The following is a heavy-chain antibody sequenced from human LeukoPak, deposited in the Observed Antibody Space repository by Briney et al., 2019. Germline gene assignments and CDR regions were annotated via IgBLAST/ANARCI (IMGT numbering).Heavy chain of an antibody. CDR3: ASHYDILTGYIDY. CDR2: ISGSGGST. J-gene: IGHJ4*02. Sequence: GGSLRLSCAASGFTFSSYAMSWVRQAPGKGLEWVPAISGSGGSTYYADSVKGRFTISRDNSKNTLYLQMNSLRAEDTAVYYCASHYDILTGYIDYWGQGTLVTVSS. V-gene: IGHV3-23*01. D-gene: IGHD3-9*01. CDR1: GFTFSSYA.